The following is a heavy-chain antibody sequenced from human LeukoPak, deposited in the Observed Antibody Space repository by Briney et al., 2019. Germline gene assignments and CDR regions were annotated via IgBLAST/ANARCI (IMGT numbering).Heavy chain of an antibody. V-gene: IGHV3-20*04. Sequence: GGTLRLSCAASGFTFDDYGMSWVRQAPGKGLEWVSGINWNGGSTGYADSVKGRFTISRDNAKNSLYLQMNSLRAEDTAVYYCAGEMATTSLDAFDYWGQGTLVTVSS. CDR1: GFTFDDYG. J-gene: IGHJ4*02. CDR3: AGEMATTSLDAFDY. D-gene: IGHD5-24*01. CDR2: INWNGGST.